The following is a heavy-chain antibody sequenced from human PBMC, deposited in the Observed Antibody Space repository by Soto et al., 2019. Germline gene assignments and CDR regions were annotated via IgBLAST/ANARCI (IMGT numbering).Heavy chain of an antibody. V-gene: IGHV1-69*13. CDR2: IIPIFGTA. D-gene: IGHD3-22*01. Sequence: GASVKVSCKASGGTFSIYAISWVRQAPGQGLEWMGGIIPIFGTANYAQKFQGRVTITADESTSTAYMELSSLRSEDTAVYYCARALRPYYYDSSGYYYVSDYYYYYGMDVWGQGTTVTVSS. CDR1: GGTFSIYA. CDR3: ARALRPYYYDSSGYYYVSDYYYYYGMDV. J-gene: IGHJ6*02.